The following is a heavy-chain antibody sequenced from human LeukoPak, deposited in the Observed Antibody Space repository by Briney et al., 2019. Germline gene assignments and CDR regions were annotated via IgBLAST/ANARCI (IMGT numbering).Heavy chain of an antibody. J-gene: IGHJ3*02. CDR2: IYYSEST. CDR3: ARGTYGDYVISAFDI. Sequence: SETLSLTCIVSGGSISSYYWSWIRHPPGKGLEWIGYIYYSESTIYNPSLKSRVTISVDTAKNQFSLKLSSVTAADTAVYYCARGTYGDYVISAFDIWGQGTMVTVSS. D-gene: IGHD4-17*01. V-gene: IGHV4-59*01. CDR1: GGSISSYY.